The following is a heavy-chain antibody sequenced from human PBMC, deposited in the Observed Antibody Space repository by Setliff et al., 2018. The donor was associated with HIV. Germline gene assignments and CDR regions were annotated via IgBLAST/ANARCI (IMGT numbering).Heavy chain of an antibody. J-gene: IGHJ4*02. V-gene: IGHV4-39*07. Sequence: LSETLSLTCTVSEGSFIGSSFQSTWIRQTPGKGLEWIADIAYSGTTMYTNYNPSLESRVIVSEDTSRDQFFLKLTSVTADDTAIYYCARGPPFAYWGQGLLVTVSS. CDR1: EGSFIGSSFQ. CDR3: ARGPPFAY. CDR2: IAYSGTTMYT.